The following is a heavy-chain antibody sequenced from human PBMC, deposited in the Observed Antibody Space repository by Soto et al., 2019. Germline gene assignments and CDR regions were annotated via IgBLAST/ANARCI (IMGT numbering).Heavy chain of an antibody. D-gene: IGHD6-19*01. CDR2: ISFYNGNT. J-gene: IGHJ4*02. V-gene: IGHV1-18*01. Sequence: QVQLVQSGGEVRKPGASVKVSCKASGDTITNYGISWVRQAPGQGLEWRGWISFYNGNTKYAQNLQGRVTVTTDTSTSTAYMEVRSLRSDATAVYDCAGATSIAVAGKESWGQGTLVTVSS. CDR3: AGATSIAVAGKES. CDR1: GDTITNYG.